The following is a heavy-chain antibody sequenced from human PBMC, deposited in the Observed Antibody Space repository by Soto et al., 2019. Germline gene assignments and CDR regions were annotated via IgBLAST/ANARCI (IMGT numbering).Heavy chain of an antibody. V-gene: IGHV4-4*02. J-gene: IGHJ5*02. Sequence: SETLSLTCAVSGGSISSSNWWSWVRQPPGKGLEWIGEIYHSGSTNYNPSLKSRVTISVDKSKNQFSLKLSSVTAADTAVYYCARYYYDSSGYYLNWFDPWGQGTLVTVSS. CDR3: ARYYYDSSGYYLNWFDP. CDR2: IYHSGST. D-gene: IGHD3-22*01. CDR1: GGSISSSNW.